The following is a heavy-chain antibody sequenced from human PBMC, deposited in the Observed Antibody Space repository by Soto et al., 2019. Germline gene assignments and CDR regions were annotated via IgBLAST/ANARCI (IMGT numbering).Heavy chain of an antibody. V-gene: IGHV6-1*01. CDR1: GDSVSSNSAA. CDR2: TYYRSKWYN. Sequence: SQALSLTSAISGDSVSSNSAACNLIRQSPSRGLEWLGRTYYRSKWYNDYAVSVKSRITINPDTSKNQFSLQLNSVTPEDTAVYYCARVHGSGSYILRAFDIWGQGTMVTVSS. D-gene: IGHD3-10*01. CDR3: ARVHGSGSYILRAFDI. J-gene: IGHJ3*02.